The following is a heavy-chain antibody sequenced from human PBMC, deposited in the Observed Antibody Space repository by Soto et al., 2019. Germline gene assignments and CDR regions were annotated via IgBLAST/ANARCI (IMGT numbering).Heavy chain of an antibody. Sequence: QVQLVESGVGVVQPGTSLRLSCAASGFAFSYHGIHWVRQAPGKGLEWVAVTWSGGRGEYYADSVRGRFTISRDNSKTTVYLQMNSLRVEDTAVYYCAKDDDTSSHYSLLDFRGQGTLVTVSS. D-gene: IGHD3-22*01. V-gene: IGHV3-33*06. CDR2: TWSGGRGE. CDR3: AKDDDTSSHYSLLDF. CDR1: GFAFSYHG. J-gene: IGHJ4*02.